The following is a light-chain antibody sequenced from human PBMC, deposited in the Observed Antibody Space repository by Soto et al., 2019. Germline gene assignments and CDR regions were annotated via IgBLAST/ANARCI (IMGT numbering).Light chain of an antibody. CDR1: SSNIGRNK. CDR2: GDH. Sequence: QSVPTQPPSASGTPGQRVTISCSGSSSNIGRNKVNWYQQFPGTTPKLLIYGDHQRPSGVPDRFSGSKSGTSASLAISGLQSEDEADYYCAAWDDSVYGYVFGTGTKLTVL. V-gene: IGLV1-44*01. J-gene: IGLJ1*01. CDR3: AAWDDSVYGYV.